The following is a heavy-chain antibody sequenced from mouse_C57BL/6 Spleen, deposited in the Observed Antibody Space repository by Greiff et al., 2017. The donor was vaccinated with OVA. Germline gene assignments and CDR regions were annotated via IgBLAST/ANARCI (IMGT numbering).Heavy chain of an antibody. CDR3: ARRTTVVGVDY. V-gene: IGHV1-69*01. D-gene: IGHD1-1*01. CDR2: IDPSDSYT. J-gene: IGHJ2*01. Sequence: QVQLQQSGAELVMPGASVKLSCKASGYTFTSYWMHWVKQRPGQGLEWIGEIDPSDSYTNYNQKFKGKSTLTVDKSSSTAYMQLSSLTSEDSAVYYCARRTTVVGVDYWGQGTTLTVSS. CDR1: GYTFTSYW.